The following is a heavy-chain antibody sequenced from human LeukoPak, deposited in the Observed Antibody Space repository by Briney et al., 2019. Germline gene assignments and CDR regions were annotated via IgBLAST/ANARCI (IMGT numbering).Heavy chain of an antibody. Sequence: GGSLRLSCAASGFTFSSYAMSWVRQAPGKGLDWVSAISLGGSVTYNADSVKGRFTIFRDNSKNTLYLQMNSLGVEDTAIYYCAKALEPPFWFDYWGQGTLVTVSS. J-gene: IGHJ4*02. V-gene: IGHV3-23*01. CDR2: ISLGGSVT. D-gene: IGHD1-1*01. CDR1: GFTFSSYA. CDR3: AKALEPPFWFDY.